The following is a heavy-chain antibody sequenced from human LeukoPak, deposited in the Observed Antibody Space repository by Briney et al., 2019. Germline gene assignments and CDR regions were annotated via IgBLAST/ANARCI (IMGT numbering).Heavy chain of an antibody. D-gene: IGHD3-10*01. CDR2: INPNSGGT. Sequence: ASVKVSCKASGYTFTGYYMHWVRQAPGQGLEWMGWINPNSGGTNYAQKFQGRVTMTRDTSISTAYMELSRLRSDDTAVYYCAKGATTMVRGVMGGHFDYWGQGTLVTVSS. CDR1: GYTFTGYY. CDR3: AKGATTMVRGVMGGHFDY. V-gene: IGHV1-2*02. J-gene: IGHJ4*02.